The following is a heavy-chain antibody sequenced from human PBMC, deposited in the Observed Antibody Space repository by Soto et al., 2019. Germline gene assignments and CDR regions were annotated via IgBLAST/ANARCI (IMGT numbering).Heavy chain of an antibody. J-gene: IGHJ5*02. CDR1: GFSLSTTGVG. Sequence: QITLKESGPTLVEPTQTLTLTCSFSGFSLSTTGVGVGWLRQAPGKALECLGIIYWDGDRRYNPSLNNRLSITKDTSNNQVVLTMTYMEPGDTATYYCAHRLMYSTSWDVGWFDPRGQGTLVTVS. CDR3: AHRLMYSTSWDVGWFDP. V-gene: IGHV2-5*02. D-gene: IGHD5-18*01. CDR2: IYWDGDR.